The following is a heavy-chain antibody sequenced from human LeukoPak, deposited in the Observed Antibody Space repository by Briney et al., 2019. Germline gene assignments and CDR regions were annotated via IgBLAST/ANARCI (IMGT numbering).Heavy chain of an antibody. Sequence: SETLSLTCAVSGGSISSSNWWSWARQPPGKGLEWIGEIYHSGSTNYNPSLKSRVTISVDKSKNQFSLKLSSVTAADTAVYYCANLGGRFGEFLIDYWGQGTLVTVSS. D-gene: IGHD3-10*01. CDR3: ANLGGRFGEFLIDY. J-gene: IGHJ4*02. CDR2: IYHSGST. V-gene: IGHV4-4*02. CDR1: GGSISSSNW.